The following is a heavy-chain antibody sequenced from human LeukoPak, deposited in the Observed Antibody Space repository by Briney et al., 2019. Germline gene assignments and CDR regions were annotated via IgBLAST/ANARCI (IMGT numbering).Heavy chain of an antibody. V-gene: IGHV3-30*18. Sequence: GGSLRLSCAASGFSFSTYGMHWVHQAPGKGLEWVTVISYDGSDKYYADSVKGRFTISRDNSRNTLYLQMNGLRVEDTAVYYCAKEVGTFTLDYWGQGTLVTVS. J-gene: IGHJ4*02. CDR2: ISYDGSDK. CDR1: GFSFSTYG. CDR3: AKEVGTFTLDY. D-gene: IGHD1-26*01.